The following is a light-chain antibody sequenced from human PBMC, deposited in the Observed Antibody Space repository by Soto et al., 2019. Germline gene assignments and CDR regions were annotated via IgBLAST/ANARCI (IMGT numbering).Light chain of an antibody. V-gene: IGKV1-5*03. CDR2: KAS. CDR3: QHYNSYSEA. Sequence: DIQITPSPTSLSASVGARATITCRAGQSISTYLSWYQQKPGKAPKLLIYKASSLESGVPSRFSGSGSGAEFTLTISRLTHDDFATYHRQHYNSYSEALGQGTQVDI. J-gene: IGKJ1*01. CDR1: QSISTY.